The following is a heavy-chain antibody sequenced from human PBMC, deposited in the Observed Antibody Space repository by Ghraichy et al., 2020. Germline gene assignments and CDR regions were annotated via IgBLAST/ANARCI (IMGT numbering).Heavy chain of an antibody. CDR1: GYTFTSSG. Sequence: ASVKVSCKVSGYTFTSSGVAWVRHTPGQGLEGLGWISAVNGNTKYAQSLLGRVTMTTDTATSTAHMELRNLRIDDTAVYYCARAFYSSGIFDYWGQGTLVTVSS. V-gene: IGHV1-18*01. CDR2: ISAVNGNT. CDR3: ARAFYSSGIFDY. J-gene: IGHJ4*02. D-gene: IGHD6-19*01.